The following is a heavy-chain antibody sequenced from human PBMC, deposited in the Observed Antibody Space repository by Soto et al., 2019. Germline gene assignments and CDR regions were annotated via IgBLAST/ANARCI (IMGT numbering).Heavy chain of an antibody. CDR2: IVPIFGTP. V-gene: IGHV1-69*01. J-gene: IGHJ4*02. CDR1: GGTFSTYA. D-gene: IGHD3-22*01. CDR3: ARGWGYDSSDYYYAY. Sequence: QVQLVQSGAEVKQPGSSVKVSCKTSGGTFSTYAISWVRQAPGQGLEWMGGIVPIFGTPNYAQKFKGRVTIAADESTRTAYMEMRSLRSEDTAVYYCARGWGYDSSDYYYAYCGRGTLVTVSS.